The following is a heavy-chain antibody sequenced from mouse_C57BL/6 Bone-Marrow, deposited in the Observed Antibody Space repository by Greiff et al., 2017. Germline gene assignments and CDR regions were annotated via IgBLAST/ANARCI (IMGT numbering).Heavy chain of an antibody. Sequence: EVQLVESGGGLVKPGGSLKLSCAASGFTFSSYAMSWVRQTPEKRLEWVATISDGGSYTYYPDNLKGRFTISRDNAKDNLYLQMSHLKSEDTAMYYCARGPITTVVSFDYWGQGTTLTVSS. CDR1: GFTFSSYA. CDR2: ISDGGSYT. CDR3: ARGPITTVVSFDY. J-gene: IGHJ2*01. V-gene: IGHV5-4*01. D-gene: IGHD1-1*01.